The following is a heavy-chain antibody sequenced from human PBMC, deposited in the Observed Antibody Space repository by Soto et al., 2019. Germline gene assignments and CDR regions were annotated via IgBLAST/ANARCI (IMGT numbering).Heavy chain of an antibody. CDR2: MNPNSGNT. D-gene: IGHD2-2*01. J-gene: IGHJ6*03. CDR3: SICIRGVVVVPAASYYYYYMDV. V-gene: IGHV1-8*01. CDR1: GYTFTSYD. Sequence: ASVKVSCKASGYTFTSYDINWVRQATGQGLEWMGWMNPNSGNTGYAQKFQGRVTMTRNTSISTAYMELSSLRSEDTAVYYCSICIRGVVVVPAASYYYYYMDVWGKGTTVTVSS.